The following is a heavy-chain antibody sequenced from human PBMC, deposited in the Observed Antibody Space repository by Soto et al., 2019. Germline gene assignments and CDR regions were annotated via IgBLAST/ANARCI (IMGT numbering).Heavy chain of an antibody. CDR3: ARSRYGGVTNPYYCDY. J-gene: IGHJ4*02. D-gene: IGHD4-17*01. CDR2: IFYSGST. CDR1: GGSISSYY. V-gene: IGHV4-59*01. Sequence: PSETLSLTCTVPGGSISSYYWSWSPQPPGKGLEWIGYIFYSGSTNYNPSLKSRVIMSVDTSKNQFSLKLSSVTAADTAVYYCARSRYGGVTNPYYCDYWGQGTLVTVS.